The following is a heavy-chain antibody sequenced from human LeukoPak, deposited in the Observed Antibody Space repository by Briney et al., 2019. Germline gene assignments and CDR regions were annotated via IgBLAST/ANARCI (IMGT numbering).Heavy chain of an antibody. J-gene: IGHJ4*02. Sequence: PSETLSLTCTVSGGPISSYYWSWIRQPPGKGLEWIGYIYYSGSTNYNPSLKSRVTISVDTSKNQFSLKLSSVTAADTAVYYCARGSGYGFEIDYWGQGTLVTVSS. CDR3: ARGSGYGFEIDY. V-gene: IGHV4-59*01. D-gene: IGHD5-12*01. CDR2: IYYSGST. CDR1: GGPISSYY.